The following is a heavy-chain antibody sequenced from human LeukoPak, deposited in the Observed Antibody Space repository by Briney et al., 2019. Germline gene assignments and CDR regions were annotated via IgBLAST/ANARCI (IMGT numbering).Heavy chain of an antibody. D-gene: IGHD3-22*01. CDR2: IHISGST. J-gene: IGHJ3*02. Sequence: SQTLSLTCTVSGGSINSGSYSWTWIRQPAGKGLEWIGRIHISGSTDYTPSLKSRVTISVDTSKNQFSLKLSSVTAADTAVYYCARADRSGYFGNVVGFDIRGQGTMVTVSS. CDR3: ARADRSGYFGNVVGFDI. CDR1: GGSINSGSYS. V-gene: IGHV4-61*02.